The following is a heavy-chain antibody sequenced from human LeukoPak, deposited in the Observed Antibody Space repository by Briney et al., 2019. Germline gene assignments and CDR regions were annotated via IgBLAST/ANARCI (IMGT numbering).Heavy chain of an antibody. CDR3: ARRIYYFDY. CDR2: INHSGST. V-gene: IGHV4-34*01. CDR1: GGTFSGYY. D-gene: IGHD2-15*01. Sequence: SETLSLTCAVYGGTFSGYYWSWIRQPPGKGLEWIGEINHSGSTNYNPSLKSRVTISVDTSKNQFSLKLSSVTAADTAVYYCARRIYYFDYWGQGTLVTVSS. J-gene: IGHJ4*02.